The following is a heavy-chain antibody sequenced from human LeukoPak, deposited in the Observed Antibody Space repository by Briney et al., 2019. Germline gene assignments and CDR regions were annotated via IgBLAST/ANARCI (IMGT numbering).Heavy chain of an antibody. CDR2: ISYDGSNK. D-gene: IGHD3-10*01. J-gene: IGHJ6*03. V-gene: IGHV3-30*18. CDR1: GFTFSSYW. CDR3: AKVHYYGSGSYHYYYYYMDV. Sequence: TGGSLRLSCAASGFTFSSYWMSWVRQAPGKGLEWVAVISYDGSNKYYADSVKGRFTISRDNSKNTLYLQMNSLRAEDTAVYYCAKVHYYGSGSYHYYYYYMDVWGKGTTVTVSS.